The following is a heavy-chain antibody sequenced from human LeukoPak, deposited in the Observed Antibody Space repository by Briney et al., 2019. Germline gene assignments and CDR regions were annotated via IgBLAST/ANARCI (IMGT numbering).Heavy chain of an antibody. V-gene: IGHV4-61*10. CDR2: INHSGST. J-gene: IGHJ5*02. CDR3: ARRPSQWWPFGP. D-gene: IGHD2-15*01. CDR1: GGSISSGSYY. Sequence: PSETLSLTCTVSGGSISSGSYYWSWIRQPAGKGLEWIGEINHSGSTNYNPSLKSRVTISVDTSKNQFSLKLSSVTAADTAVYYCARRPSQWWPFGPWGQGTLVTVSS.